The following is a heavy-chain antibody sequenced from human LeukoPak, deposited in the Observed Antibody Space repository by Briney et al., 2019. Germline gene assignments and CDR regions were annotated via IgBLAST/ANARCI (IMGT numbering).Heavy chain of an antibody. D-gene: IGHD3-16*01. CDR2: IYYSGST. J-gene: IGHJ3*02. CDR3: ARGGIDAFDT. Sequence: SETLSLTCTVSGGSISSYYWSWIRQPPGKGLEWIGYIYYSGSTNYNPSLKSRVTISVDTSKNQFSLKLSSVTAADTAVYYCARGGIDAFDTWGQGTMVTVSS. CDR1: GGSISSYY. V-gene: IGHV4-59*01.